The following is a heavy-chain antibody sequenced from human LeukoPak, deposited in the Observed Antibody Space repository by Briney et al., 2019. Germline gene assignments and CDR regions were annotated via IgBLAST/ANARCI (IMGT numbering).Heavy chain of an antibody. CDR1: GFTFSDYY. V-gene: IGHV3-11*06. CDR2: ISSSSTYT. CDR3: AKVISSSCGIGGY. D-gene: IGHD6-13*01. J-gene: IGHJ4*02. Sequence: PGGSLRLSCAASGFTFSDYYMTWIRQAPGKGLEWISYISSSSTYTNYGDSVKGRFTISRDNAKNSLYLQMNSLRAEDTAVYYCAKVISSSCGIGGYWGQGTLVTVSS.